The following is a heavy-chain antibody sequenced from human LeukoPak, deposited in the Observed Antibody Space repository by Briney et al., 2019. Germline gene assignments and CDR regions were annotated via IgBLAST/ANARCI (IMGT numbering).Heavy chain of an antibody. Sequence: GGSLRLSCAASGFTFSSYNMNWVRQAPGKGLEWVSSISSSSSYIYYADSVKGRFTISRDNAKNSLYLQMNSLRAEDTAVYYCAREAPGAECLRLDFDYWGQGTLVTVSS. CDR3: AREAPGAECLRLDFDY. V-gene: IGHV3-21*01. D-gene: IGHD5/OR15-5a*01. CDR2: ISSSSSYI. J-gene: IGHJ4*02. CDR1: GFTFSSYN.